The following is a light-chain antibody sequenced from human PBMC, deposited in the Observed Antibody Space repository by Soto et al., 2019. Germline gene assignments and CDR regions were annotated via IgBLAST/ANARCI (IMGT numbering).Light chain of an antibody. CDR3: HQYGSSPLT. V-gene: IGKV3-20*01. Sequence: EIVLTQSPGTLSLSPGERDILTCRGSQSVTSSFLAWYQQRPGQAPRLLIYGASTRASGIPDRFSGSGSGTDVTLTISRLAPEDFAMYYCHQYGSSPLTFAPGPKVDIK. CDR1: QSVTSSF. CDR2: GAS. J-gene: IGKJ3*01.